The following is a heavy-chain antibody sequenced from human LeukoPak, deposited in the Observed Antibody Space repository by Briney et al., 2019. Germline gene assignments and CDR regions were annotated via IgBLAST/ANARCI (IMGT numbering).Heavy chain of an antibody. CDR2: ISAYNGNT. Sequence: ASVKVSCKASGYTFTSYGISWVRQAPGQGLEWMGWISAYNGNTNYAQKLQARVTMTTDASTNTAHLEVRGLRFDDTAVYYCARGFGEAPHYYNYYYMDVWGRGTTVIVSS. V-gene: IGHV1-18*01. CDR1: GYTFTSYG. D-gene: IGHD3-10*01. CDR3: ARGFGEAPHYYNYYYMDV. J-gene: IGHJ6*03.